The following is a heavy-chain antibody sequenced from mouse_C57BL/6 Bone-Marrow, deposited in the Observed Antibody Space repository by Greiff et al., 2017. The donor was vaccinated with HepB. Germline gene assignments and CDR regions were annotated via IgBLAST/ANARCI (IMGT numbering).Heavy chain of an antibody. Sequence: QVQLQQPGAELVKPGASVKLSCKASGYTFTSYWMQWVKQRPGQGLEWIGEIDPSDSYTNYNQKFKGKATLTVDTSSSTAYMQLSSLTSEDSAVYYCARAGEFFSIYYSGSSYVDYWGQGTTLTVSS. CDR3: ARAGEFFSIYYSGSSYVDY. V-gene: IGHV1-50*01. J-gene: IGHJ2*01. D-gene: IGHD1-1*01. CDR1: GYTFTSYW. CDR2: IDPSDSYT.